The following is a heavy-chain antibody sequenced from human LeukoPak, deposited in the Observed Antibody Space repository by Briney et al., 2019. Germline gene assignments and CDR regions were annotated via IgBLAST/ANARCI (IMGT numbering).Heavy chain of an antibody. CDR1: GITLSNYG. V-gene: IGHV3-23*01. CDR3: AKRGVVIRVILVGFHQEASYFDS. J-gene: IGHJ4*02. Sequence: PGGSLRLSCAVSGITLSNYGMSWVRQDPGKGLEWVAGISGSGGSTNYADSVKGRFTISRDNPKNTLYLHMNSLSPEDTAVYFCAKRGVVIRVILVGFHQEASYFDSWGQGALVTVSS. CDR2: ISGSGGST. D-gene: IGHD3-22*01.